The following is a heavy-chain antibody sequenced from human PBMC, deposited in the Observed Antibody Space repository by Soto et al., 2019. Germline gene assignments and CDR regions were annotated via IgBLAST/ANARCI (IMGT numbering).Heavy chain of an antibody. CDR1: EFTFTYAW. Sequence: PGGSLRLSCAASEFTFTYAWMSWVRQAPGKGLEWVGRIKSKTDGGTTDYAAPVEGRFTISRDESQNTLYLQMNSLKTEDTAVYYCTSLYYGHWGQGTLVTV. CDR2: IKSKTDGGTT. V-gene: IGHV3-15*01. J-gene: IGHJ4*02. CDR3: TSLYYGH. D-gene: IGHD3-16*02.